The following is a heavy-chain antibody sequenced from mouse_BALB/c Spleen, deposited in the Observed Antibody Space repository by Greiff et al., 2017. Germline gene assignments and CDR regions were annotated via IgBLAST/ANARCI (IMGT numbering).Heavy chain of an antibody. J-gene: IGHJ2*01. CDR1: GFTFSSYA. D-gene: IGHD1-1*01. Sequence: EVKLVESGGGLVKPGGSLKLSCAASGFTFSSYAMSWVRQSPEKRLEWVAEISSGGSYTYYPDTVTGRFTISRDNAKNTLYLEMSSLRSEDTAMYYCARVGDYYGSSSYFDYWGQGTTLTVSS. CDR3: ARVGDYYGSSSYFDY. V-gene: IGHV5-9-4*01. CDR2: ISSGGSYT.